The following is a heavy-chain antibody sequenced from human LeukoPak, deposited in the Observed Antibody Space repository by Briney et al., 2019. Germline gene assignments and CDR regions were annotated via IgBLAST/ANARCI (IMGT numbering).Heavy chain of an antibody. Sequence: GGSLRLSCAASGFIFRNYWMSWVRQAPGKGLEWVSAISGSGGSTYYADSVKGRFTISRDNSKNTLYLQMNSLRAEDTAVYYCAKDLDSSGYANWFDPWGQGTLVTVSS. J-gene: IGHJ5*02. D-gene: IGHD3-22*01. CDR3: AKDLDSSGYANWFDP. CDR2: ISGSGGST. V-gene: IGHV3-23*01. CDR1: GFIFRNYW.